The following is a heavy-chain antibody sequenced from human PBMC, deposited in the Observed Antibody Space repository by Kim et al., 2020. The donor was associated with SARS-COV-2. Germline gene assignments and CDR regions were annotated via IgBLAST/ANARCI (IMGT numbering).Heavy chain of an antibody. J-gene: IGHJ4*02. CDR2: INHSGST. CDR1: GGSFSGYY. D-gene: IGHD6-13*01. Sequence: SETLSLTCAVYGGSFSGYYWSWIRQPPGKGLEWIGEINHSGSTNYNPSLKSRVTISVDTSKNQFSLKLSSVTAADTAVYYCTGAAAGKIEYWGQGTLVTVSS. V-gene: IGHV4-34*01. CDR3: TGAAAGKIEY.